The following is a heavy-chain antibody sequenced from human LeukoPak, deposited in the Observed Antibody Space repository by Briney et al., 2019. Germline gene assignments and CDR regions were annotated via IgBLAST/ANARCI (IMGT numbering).Heavy chain of an antibody. J-gene: IGHJ4*02. CDR3: ARAGWGSTFSFFDY. D-gene: IGHD2-21*01. CDR2: ISSSSSYI. CDR1: GFTFSSYW. Sequence: PGGSLRLSCAASGFTFSSYWMSWVRQAPGKGLEWVSSISSSSSYIYYADSVKGRFTISRDNAKNSLYLQMNSLRAEDTAVYYCARAGWGSTFSFFDYWGQGTLVTVSS. V-gene: IGHV3-21*01.